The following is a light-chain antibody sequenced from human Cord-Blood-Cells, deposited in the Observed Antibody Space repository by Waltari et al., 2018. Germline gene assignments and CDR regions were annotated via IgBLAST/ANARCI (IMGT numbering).Light chain of an antibody. CDR1: SNNVGNQG. J-gene: IGLJ3*02. CDR2: RNN. V-gene: IGLV10-54*01. Sequence: QAGLTQPPSVSTGLRQTATLTCTWNSNNVGNQGAAWLQQHQGHPPKLLSYRNNNRPSGISERLSASRSGNTASLTITGLQPEDEADYYCSAWDSSLSAWVFGGGTKLTVL. CDR3: SAWDSSLSAWV.